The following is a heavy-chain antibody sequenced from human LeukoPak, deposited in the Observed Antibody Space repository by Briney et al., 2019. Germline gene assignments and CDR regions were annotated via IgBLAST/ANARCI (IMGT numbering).Heavy chain of an antibody. Sequence: GGSLRLSCAASGFTFSSYSMNWVRQAPGKGLEWVSSISSSSSYIYYADSVKGQFTISRDNAKNSLYLQMNSLRAKDTAVYYCARDLRAVAGLNWGQGTLVTVSS. V-gene: IGHV3-21*01. CDR1: GFTFSSYS. CDR3: ARDLRAVAGLN. J-gene: IGHJ4*02. D-gene: IGHD6-19*01. CDR2: ISSSSSYI.